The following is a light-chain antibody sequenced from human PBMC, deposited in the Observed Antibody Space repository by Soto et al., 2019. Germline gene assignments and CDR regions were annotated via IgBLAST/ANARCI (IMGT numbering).Light chain of an antibody. J-gene: IGLJ1*01. CDR1: SSNIGAGYD. CDR2: GNS. V-gene: IGLV1-40*01. Sequence: QAVVTQPPSVSGAPGQRVTISCTGSSSNIGAGYDVHWYQLLPGTAPKLLIYGNSNRPSGVPDRFSGSKSGTSASLAITGLQAEDEADYYCQSYDSINYVFGTGTKVTVL. CDR3: QSYDSINYV.